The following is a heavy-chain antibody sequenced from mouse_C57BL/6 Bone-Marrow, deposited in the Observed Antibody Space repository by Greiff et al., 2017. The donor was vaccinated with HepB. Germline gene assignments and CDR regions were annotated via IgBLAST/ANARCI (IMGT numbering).Heavy chain of an antibody. D-gene: IGHD1-1*02. Sequence: EVKLVESGGGLVKPGGSLKLSCAASGFTFSSYAMSWVRQTPEKRLEWVATISDGGSYTYYPDNVKGRFTISRDNAKNNLYLQMSHLKSEDTAMYYCARRYCYYGFAYWGPGTLVTVSA. CDR1: GFTFSSYA. J-gene: IGHJ3*01. CDR2: ISDGGSYT. V-gene: IGHV5-4*03. CDR3: ARRYCYYGFAY.